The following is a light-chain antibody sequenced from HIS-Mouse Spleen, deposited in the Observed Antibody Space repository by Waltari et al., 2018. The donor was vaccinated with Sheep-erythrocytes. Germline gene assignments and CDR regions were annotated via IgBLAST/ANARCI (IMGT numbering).Light chain of an antibody. J-gene: IGLJ1*01. CDR1: RSDVGGYNY. CDR3: CSYAGSYNHV. V-gene: IGLV2-11*02. CDR2: DVS. Sequence: QSALTQPRSVSGSPGQSVTISCTGTRSDVGGYNYVHWYQHHPGKAPKLMTYDVSKRPSGVPDRFSGSKSGNTASLTISGLQAEDEADYYCCSYAGSYNHVFATGTKVTVL.